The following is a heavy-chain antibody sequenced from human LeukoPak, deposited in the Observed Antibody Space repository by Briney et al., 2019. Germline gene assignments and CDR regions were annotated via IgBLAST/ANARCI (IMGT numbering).Heavy chain of an antibody. Sequence: SETLSLTCTVSGYSISSGYYWGWIRQPPGKGLEWIGSIYHSGSTYYNPSLKSRVTISVDTSKNQFSLKLSSVTAADTAVYYCARESISNDAFDIWGQGTMVTVCS. V-gene: IGHV4-38-2*02. J-gene: IGHJ3*02. CDR3: ARESISNDAFDI. D-gene: IGHD4-11*01. CDR2: IYHSGST. CDR1: GYSISSGYY.